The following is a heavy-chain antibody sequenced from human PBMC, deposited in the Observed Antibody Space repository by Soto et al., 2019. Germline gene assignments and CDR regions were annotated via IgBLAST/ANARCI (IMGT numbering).Heavy chain of an antibody. J-gene: IGHJ4*02. CDR3: AREGEYSRSWYYWDD. V-gene: IGHV1-3*01. CDR2: INAGNGNT. CDR1: GYTFTSYA. Sequence: QVQLVQSGAEVKKPGASVKVSCKASGYTFTSYAMHWVRQAPGQRLEWMGWINAGNGNTKYSQKFQGRVTITRDTSAGTAYMERSSLRSEDTAVYYCAREGEYSRSWYYWDDWGQGTLVTVSS. D-gene: IGHD6-13*01.